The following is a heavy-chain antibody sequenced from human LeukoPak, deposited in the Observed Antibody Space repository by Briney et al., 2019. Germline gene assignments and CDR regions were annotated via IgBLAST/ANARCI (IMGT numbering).Heavy chain of an antibody. Sequence: ASVKVSCKASGGTFSSYAISWVRQAPGQGLEWMGGIIPIFGTANYAQKFQGRVTITADESTSTAYMELSSLRSEDTAVHYYASRYCSSTSCYDYYGMDVWGQGTTVTVSS. CDR3: ASRYCSSTSCYDYYGMDV. D-gene: IGHD2-2*01. V-gene: IGHV1-69*01. J-gene: IGHJ6*02. CDR1: GGTFSSYA. CDR2: IIPIFGTA.